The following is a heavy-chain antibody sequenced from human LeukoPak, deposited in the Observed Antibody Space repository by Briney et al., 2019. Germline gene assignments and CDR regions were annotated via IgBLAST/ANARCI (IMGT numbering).Heavy chain of an antibody. CDR3: ARDMYGGTDY. CDR2: ISSSSSTI. D-gene: IGHD2-8*01. V-gene: IGHV3-48*01. Sequence: PGGSLRLSCAASGFTFSSYSMNWVRQAPGKGLEWVSYISSSSSTIYYADSVKGRFTISRDNAKNSLYLQMNSLRAEDTAVYYCARDMYGGTDYWGQGTLVTVSS. J-gene: IGHJ4*02. CDR1: GFTFSSYS.